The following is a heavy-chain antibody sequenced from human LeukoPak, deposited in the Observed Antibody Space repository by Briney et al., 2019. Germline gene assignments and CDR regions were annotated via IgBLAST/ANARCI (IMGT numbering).Heavy chain of an antibody. CDR3: ATLTGGYY. CDR1: GFTFSSYG. J-gene: IGHJ4*02. CDR2: ISYDGSNK. V-gene: IGHV3-30*03. Sequence: PGGSLRLSCAASGFTFSSYGMHWVRQAPGKGLEWVAVISYDGSNKYYADSVKGRFTTSRDNSKNTLYLQMNSLRAEDTAVYYCATLTGGYYWGQGTLVTVSS. D-gene: IGHD1-26*01.